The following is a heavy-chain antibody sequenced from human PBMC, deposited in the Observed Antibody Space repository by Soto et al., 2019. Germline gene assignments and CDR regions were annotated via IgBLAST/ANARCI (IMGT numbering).Heavy chain of an antibody. V-gene: IGHV3-7*03. CDR1: GFTFSSYW. J-gene: IGHJ4*02. CDR3: VRDFEGSSGYVPFDY. D-gene: IGHD5-18*01. Sequence: PGESLRLSYAASGFTFSSYWMSWVRQAPGKGLEWVANIKQDGSENYYVDSVRGRFTISRDNAKNSLYLQMNSLRAEDTAVYYCVRDFEGSSGYVPFDYWGQGTLVTVSS. CDR2: IKQDGSEN.